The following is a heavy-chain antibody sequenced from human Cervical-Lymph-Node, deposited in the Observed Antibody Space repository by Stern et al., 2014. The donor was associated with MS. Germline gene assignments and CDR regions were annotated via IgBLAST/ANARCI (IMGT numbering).Heavy chain of an antibody. CDR1: GGSISHYY. CDR2: MYYSGSA. V-gene: IGHV4-59*01. CDR3: SGQPYNYYGMDV. J-gene: IGHJ6*02. D-gene: IGHD6-19*01. Sequence: QLQLQESGPGLVKPSETLSLTCTVSGGSISHYYWSWIRQPPGKGLEWIGYMYYSGSANYNPSLKSRVTISVDTSKNQFSLKLRSVTAADTAVYHCSGQPYNYYGMDVWGQGTTVTVSS.